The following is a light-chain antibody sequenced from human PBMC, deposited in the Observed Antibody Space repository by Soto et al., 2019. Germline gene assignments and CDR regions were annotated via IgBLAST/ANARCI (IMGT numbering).Light chain of an antibody. CDR3: QQDNNYWT. CDR2: KAS. J-gene: IGKJ1*01. CDR1: QSISYW. V-gene: IGKV1-5*03. Sequence: DIPMTQSPSTLSASVGDRVTITCRASQSISYWLAWYQQKPGKAPNLLIYKASSLESGVPSRFSGSGSGTEFTLTISRVQDDDVAYYYWQQDNNYWTFGQGTKVEIK.